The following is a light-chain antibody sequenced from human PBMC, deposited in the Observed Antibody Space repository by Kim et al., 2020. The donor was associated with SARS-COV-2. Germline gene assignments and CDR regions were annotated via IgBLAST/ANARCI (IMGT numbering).Light chain of an antibody. CDR1: QSVLYSSNNTNC. J-gene: IGKJ2*01. Sequence: DIVMTQSPDSLAVSLGARATINCKSSQSVLYSSNNTNCLAWYQQKPGQPPKLLVYWTSTRESGVPYRCSGGGSGTDCTPTISGIQAEEVAVYYGQQYYTTPYTLGQGTKLEI. V-gene: IGKV4-1*01. CDR2: WTS. CDR3: QQYYTTPYT.